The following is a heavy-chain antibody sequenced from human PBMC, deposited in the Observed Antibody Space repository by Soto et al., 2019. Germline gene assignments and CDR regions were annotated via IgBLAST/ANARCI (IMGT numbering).Heavy chain of an antibody. CDR3: ARAGYAYRLSPDYGMDV. J-gene: IGHJ6*02. V-gene: IGHV6-1*01. Sequence: PSQTLSLTCALSGDSVSSNSAAWNWIRQSPSRGLEWLGRTYYRSKWYNDYAVSVKSRITINPDTSKNQFSLQLNSVTPEDTAVYYCARAGYAYRLSPDYGMDVWGQGTTVTVSS. CDR2: TYYRSKWYN. CDR1: GDSVSSNSAA. D-gene: IGHD3-16*01.